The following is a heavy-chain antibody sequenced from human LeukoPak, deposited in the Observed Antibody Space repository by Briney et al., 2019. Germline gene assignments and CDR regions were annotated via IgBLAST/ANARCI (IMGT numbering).Heavy chain of an antibody. CDR3: ASQEIAVAATFDY. CDR2: IYYSGST. J-gene: IGHJ4*02. V-gene: IGHV4-59*01. D-gene: IGHD6-19*01. CDR1: GGSISSYY. Sequence: NPSETLSLTCTVSGGSISSYYWSWIRQPPGKGLEWIGYIYYSGSTNYNPSLKSRVTISVDTSKNQFSLKLSSVTAADTAVYYCASQEIAVAATFDYWGQGTLVTVSS.